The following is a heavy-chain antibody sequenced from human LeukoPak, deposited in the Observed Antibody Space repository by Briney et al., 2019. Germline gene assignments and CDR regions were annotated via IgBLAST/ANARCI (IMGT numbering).Heavy chain of an antibody. J-gene: IGHJ4*02. V-gene: IGHV4-39*07. CDR1: GGSISSSSYY. CDR3: ARAVPYYYDSSGYDYYFDY. D-gene: IGHD3-22*01. Sequence: SETLSLTCTVSGGSISSSSYYWGWIRQPPGKGLEWIGSIYYSGSTYYNPSLKSRVTISVDTSKNQFSLKLSSVTAADTAVYYCARAVPYYYDSSGYDYYFDYWGQGTLVTVSS. CDR2: IYYSGST.